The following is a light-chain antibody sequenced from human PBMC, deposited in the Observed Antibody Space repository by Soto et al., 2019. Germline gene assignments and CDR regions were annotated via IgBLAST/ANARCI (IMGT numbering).Light chain of an antibody. CDR1: QSVSSN. Sequence: EIVMTQSPATLSVSPGERATLSCRASQSVSSNLAWYQQKPGQAPRLLIYGASNRATGVPDRFSGSGSGTVFTLTISSLQSEDFAVYYCQQYNNWPPWTFGQGTKVDIK. CDR3: QQYNNWPPWT. V-gene: IGKV3-15*01. CDR2: GAS. J-gene: IGKJ1*01.